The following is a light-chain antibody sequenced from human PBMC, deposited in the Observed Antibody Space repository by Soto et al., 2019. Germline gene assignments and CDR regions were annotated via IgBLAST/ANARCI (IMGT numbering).Light chain of an antibody. J-gene: IGKJ1*01. Sequence: EIVLTQSPGILSLSPGERATLSWRASQTITGSYLAWYQQKPGQAPRLLIYGASITATGIPDRCSGSGSGTDFTLTISRLEPEDVAVYSCQQYGSSPRTFGQGTKVEIK. CDR3: QQYGSSPRT. CDR1: QTITGSY. V-gene: IGKV3-20*01. CDR2: GAS.